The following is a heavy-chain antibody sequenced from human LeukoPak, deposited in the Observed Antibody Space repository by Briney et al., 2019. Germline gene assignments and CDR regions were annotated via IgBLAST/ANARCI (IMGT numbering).Heavy chain of an antibody. V-gene: IGHV3-74*01. CDR2: ISTDGTTT. D-gene: IGHD2-15*01. CDR1: GFPFRSHW. J-gene: IGHJ4*02. Sequence: GGSLRLSCAASGFPFRSHWMHWVVQVPGKGLVWDSHISTDGTTTNYADSVKGRFTISRDNAKDTLYLQLNSLRAEDTAIYYCARSLGYSSGGWGQGTLVTVSS. CDR3: ARSLGYSSGG.